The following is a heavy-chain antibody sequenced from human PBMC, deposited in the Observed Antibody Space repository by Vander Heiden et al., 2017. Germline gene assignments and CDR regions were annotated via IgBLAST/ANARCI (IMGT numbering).Heavy chain of an antibody. J-gene: IGHJ4*02. Sequence: QVDLVESGGGVVQPGRSLTLSCTASGFTFNSYSMHWVRHAPGKGLEWVAVSSYHGDNQYSADSVNGRFTISRDNSKSILYLQMNSLRAEDTAVYYCAREGWELRGSFDYWGQGTLVTVSS. CDR2: SSYHGDNQ. V-gene: IGHV3-30-3*01. D-gene: IGHD1-26*01. CDR1: GFTFNSYS. CDR3: AREGWELRGSFDY.